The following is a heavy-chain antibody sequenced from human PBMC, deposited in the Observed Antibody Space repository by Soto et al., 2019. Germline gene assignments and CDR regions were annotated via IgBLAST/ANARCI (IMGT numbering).Heavy chain of an antibody. V-gene: IGHV3-23*01. CDR1: GFTFSSYA. D-gene: IGHD4-17*01. CDR2: INPSGGGT. J-gene: IGHJ2*01. Sequence: EVQLLESGGGLVQPGGSLRLSCAASGFTFSSYAMSWVRQAPGKGLEWVSAINPSGGGTFSADSVRGRFTISRDNSKNTLYLQMNSLRAADTALYYCVKDRPTVVTPDWYFDLGGRGTLVTVSP. CDR3: VKDRPTVVTPDWYFDL.